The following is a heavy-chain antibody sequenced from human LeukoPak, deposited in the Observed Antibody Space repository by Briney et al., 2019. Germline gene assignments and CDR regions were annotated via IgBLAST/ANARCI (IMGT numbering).Heavy chain of an antibody. CDR3: ARDKFCSDTGSCNIGLFDF. CDR2: INHRGSS. CDR1: GGSFSGYY. Sequence: SETLSLTCGVFGGSFSGYYCNWLRQPPAKGLEWIGQINHRGSSHYNPSLRSRVTISVDASKTQFSLKLTSVTAADTAVYYCARDKFCSDTGSCNIGLFDFWGQGALVTVSS. D-gene: IGHD2-15*01. J-gene: IGHJ4*02. V-gene: IGHV4-34*01.